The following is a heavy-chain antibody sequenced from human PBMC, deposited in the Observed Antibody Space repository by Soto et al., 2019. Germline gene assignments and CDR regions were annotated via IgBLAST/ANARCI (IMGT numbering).Heavy chain of an antibody. CDR1: GFTFSSYA. CDR3: AKDPRRPLGELSLYAPNDDY. V-gene: IGHV3-23*01. CDR2: ISGSGGST. J-gene: IGHJ4*02. Sequence: PGGSLRLSCAASGFTFSSYAMSWVRQAPGKGLEWVSAISGSGGSTYYADSVKGRFTISRDNSKNTLYLQMNSLGAEDTAVYYCAKDPRRPLGELSLYAPNDDYWGQGTLVTVSS. D-gene: IGHD3-16*02.